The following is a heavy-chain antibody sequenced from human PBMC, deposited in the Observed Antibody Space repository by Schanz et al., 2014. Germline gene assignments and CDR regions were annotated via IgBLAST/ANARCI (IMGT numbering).Heavy chain of an antibody. CDR3: AKSYDTSGYSGFDY. D-gene: IGHD3-22*01. CDR1: GFTFSRYN. CDR2: ISRSSGRI. Sequence: EVQLVESGGGLVKPGGSLRLSCAGTGFTFSRYNMNWVRQAPGRGLEWVSSISRSSGRIYYSDSVKGRFTISRENSKNSLYLQMNSLRTEDTAVYFCAKSYDTSGYSGFDYWGQGTLVTVSS. J-gene: IGHJ4*02. V-gene: IGHV3-21*01.